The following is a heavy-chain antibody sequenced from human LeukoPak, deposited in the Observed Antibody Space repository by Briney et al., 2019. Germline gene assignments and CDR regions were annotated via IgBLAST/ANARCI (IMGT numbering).Heavy chain of an antibody. J-gene: IGHJ6*03. Sequence: SETLSLTCTVSGASISGSGYYWGWIRQPPGKGLEWIGSIYSSGSTYYNASLQSRVTISVDTSKNQFSLKLSSVTAADTAVYYCARHAALGYGNYYYYYYMDVWGKGTTVTISS. V-gene: IGHV4-39*01. CDR2: IYSSGST. CDR3: ARHAALGYGNYYYYYYMDV. D-gene: IGHD1-7*01. CDR1: GASISGSGYY.